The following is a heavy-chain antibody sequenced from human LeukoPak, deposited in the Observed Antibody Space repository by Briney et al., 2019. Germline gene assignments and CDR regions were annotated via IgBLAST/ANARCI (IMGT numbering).Heavy chain of an antibody. V-gene: IGHV4-59*01. D-gene: IGHD3-3*01. CDR2: IYYSGST. Sequence: PSETLSLTCTVSGGSISSYYWSWIRQPPGKGLEWIGYIYYSGSTNYNPSLKSRVTIPVDTSKNQFSLKLSSVPAADTAVYYCARNYYDFWSGYYTDYYYGMDVWGQGTTVTASS. J-gene: IGHJ6*02. CDR3: ARNYYDFWSGYYTDYYYGMDV. CDR1: GGSISSYY.